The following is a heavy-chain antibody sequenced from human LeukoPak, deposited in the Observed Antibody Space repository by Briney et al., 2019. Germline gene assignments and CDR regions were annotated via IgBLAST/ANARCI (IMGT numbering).Heavy chain of an antibody. D-gene: IGHD5-18*01. Sequence: AGGSLRLSCAASGFTFDDYGMSWVRQAPGKGLEWVSGINWNGGSTGYADSVKGRFTISRDNAKNSLYLQMNSLRAEDTALYYCAGARGYSYGYAVDYWGQGTLVTVSP. CDR3: AGARGYSYGYAVDY. V-gene: IGHV3-20*04. J-gene: IGHJ4*02. CDR1: GFTFDDYG. CDR2: INWNGGST.